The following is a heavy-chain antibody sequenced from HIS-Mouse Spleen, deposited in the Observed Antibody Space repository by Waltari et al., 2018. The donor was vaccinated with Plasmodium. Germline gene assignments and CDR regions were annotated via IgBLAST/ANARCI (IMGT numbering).Heavy chain of an antibody. J-gene: IGHJ1*01. Sequence: QVQLVQSGAEVKKPGSSVKVSCKASGSTFPGHYMPRVRQAPVPGLEWMGWINPNSGGTNYAQKCQGRVTMTRDTSISTAYMELSRLRSDDTAVYYCARVLGYKAAAGTFVEYFQHWGQGTLVTVSS. CDR2: INPNSGGT. D-gene: IGHD6-13*01. CDR1: GSTFPGHY. V-gene: IGHV1-2*02. CDR3: ARVLGYKAAAGTFVEYFQH.